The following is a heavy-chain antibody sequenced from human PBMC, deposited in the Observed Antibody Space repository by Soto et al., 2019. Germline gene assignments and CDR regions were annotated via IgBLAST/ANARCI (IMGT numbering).Heavy chain of an antibody. Sequence: EVYLVESGGGLVQPGGSLRLSCAASHFSFSTSWINWFRQAPGKGLEWVANINPDGSAKYYVDSLKGRFTISRDNAKNSLDLQMNSLRAEDTAVYFCTRGSRGHWVDYWGQGALVTVSS. V-gene: IGHV3-7*03. CDR1: HFSFSTSW. D-gene: IGHD3-10*01. CDR3: TRGSRGHWVDY. CDR2: INPDGSAK. J-gene: IGHJ4*02.